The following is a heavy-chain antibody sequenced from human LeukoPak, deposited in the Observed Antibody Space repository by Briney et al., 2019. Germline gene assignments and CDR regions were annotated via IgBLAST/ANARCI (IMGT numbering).Heavy chain of an antibody. CDR3: ARDPYWAAAGRRFDY. J-gene: IGHJ4*02. CDR2: IIPIFGTA. D-gene: IGHD6-13*01. V-gene: IGHV1-69*13. CDR1: GGTFSSYA. Sequence: EASVKVSCKASGGTFSSYAISWVRQAPGQGLEWMGGIIPIFGTANYAQKFQGRVTITADESTSTAYMELSSLRSEDTAVYYCARDPYWAAAGRRFDYWGQGTLVTVSS.